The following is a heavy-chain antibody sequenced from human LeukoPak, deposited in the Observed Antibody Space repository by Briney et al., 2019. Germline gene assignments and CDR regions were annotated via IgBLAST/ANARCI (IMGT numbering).Heavy chain of an antibody. J-gene: IGHJ3*02. CDR3: ARGGSYYNEAFDI. V-gene: IGHV3-48*01. Sequence: PGGSLRLSCAASGFTFSSYEVNWVRQAPGKGLEWVSYISSSSSTIYYADSVKGRFSISRDNAKNSLYLQMNSLRAEDTAVYYCARGGSYYNEAFDIWGQGTMVTVSS. CDR1: GFTFSSYE. CDR2: ISSSSSTI. D-gene: IGHD1-26*01.